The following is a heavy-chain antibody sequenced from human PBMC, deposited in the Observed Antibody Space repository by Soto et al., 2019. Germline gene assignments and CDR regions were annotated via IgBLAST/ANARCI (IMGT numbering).Heavy chain of an antibody. CDR2: IYYSGST. CDR1: GGYISSYY. Sequence: PSETLSLTCTVSGGYISSYYWSWIRQPPGKGLEWIGYIYYSGSTNYNPSLKSRVTISVDTSKNQFSLKLSSVTAADTAVYYCERDIYTFPAIMVSWGQGTLVTVSS. J-gene: IGHJ5*02. V-gene: IGHV4-59*01. D-gene: IGHD3-16*01. CDR3: ERDIYTFPAIMVS.